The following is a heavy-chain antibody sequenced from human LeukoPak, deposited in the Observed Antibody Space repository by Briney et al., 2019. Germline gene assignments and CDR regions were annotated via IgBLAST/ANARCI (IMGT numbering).Heavy chain of an antibody. Sequence: GGSLRLSCAASGFTFSSYAMSWIRQAPGRGLEWVSYISSGGYTTYYADSMKGRFTISRDNAKNSLFLQMNSLRAEDTAVYYCARDTRFGVIDYWGQGTLVTVSS. CDR3: ARDTRFGVIDY. D-gene: IGHD3-10*01. V-gene: IGHV3-11*04. CDR2: ISSGGYTT. J-gene: IGHJ4*02. CDR1: GFTFSSYA.